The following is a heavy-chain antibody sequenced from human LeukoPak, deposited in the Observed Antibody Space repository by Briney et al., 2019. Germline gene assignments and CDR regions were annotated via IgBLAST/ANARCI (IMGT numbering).Heavy chain of an antibody. V-gene: IGHV3-53*01. J-gene: IGHJ4*02. CDR3: ARDEVACSSTNCYFVY. CDR2: IYSGGST. CDR1: GFTVSSNY. Sequence: GSLRLSCAASGFTVSSNYMSWVRQAPGKGLEWVSVIYSGGSTYYADSVKGRFTISRDNSKNTLYLQMNSLRAEDTAVYYCARDEVACSSTNCYFVYWGQGTLVTVSS. D-gene: IGHD2-2*01.